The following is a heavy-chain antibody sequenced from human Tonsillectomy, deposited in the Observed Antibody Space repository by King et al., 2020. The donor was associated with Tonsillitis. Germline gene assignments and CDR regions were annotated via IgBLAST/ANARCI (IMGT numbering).Heavy chain of an antibody. V-gene: IGHV1-2*02. J-gene: IGHJ4*02. D-gene: IGHD1-26*01. CDR3: ARDGSGGSYTYDSRVLDY. Sequence: QLVQSGAEVKKPGASVKVSCKASGYTFTRYYMHWVRHAPGQGLDCMGWINPNSGGTNSSQKFQGRVTMTRDTSISTVYIELSRLISDDTALYYCARDGSGGSYTYDSRVLDYWGQGTLVTVSS. CDR2: INPNSGGT. CDR1: GYTFTRYY.